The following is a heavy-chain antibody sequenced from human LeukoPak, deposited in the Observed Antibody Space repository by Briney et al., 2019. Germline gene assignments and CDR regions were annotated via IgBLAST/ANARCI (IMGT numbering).Heavy chain of an antibody. D-gene: IGHD1-1*01. CDR1: GYSISSGYY. CDR3: ARQYNWNDRFDP. V-gene: IGHV4-38-2*02. J-gene: IGHJ5*02. Sequence: PSETLSLTCTVSGYSISSGYYWGWIRQPPGKGLEWIGSIYHSGITYYNPSLKSRVTISVDTSKDQFSLRLTSVTAADTAVYYCARQYNWNDRFDPWGQGTLVTVSS. CDR2: IYHSGIT.